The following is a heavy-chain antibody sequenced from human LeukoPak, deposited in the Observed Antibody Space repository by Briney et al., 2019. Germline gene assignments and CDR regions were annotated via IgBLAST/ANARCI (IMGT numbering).Heavy chain of an antibody. J-gene: IGHJ4*02. Sequence: GRSLRLSCAASGFTFSDYYMSWIRQAPGKGLEWVSYISSSGSTIYYADSVKGRFTISRDNAKNSLYLQMNSLRAEDTAVYYCARAMSYYYDSSGYYGYWGQGILVTVSS. V-gene: IGHV3-11*01. CDR2: ISSSGSTI. CDR3: ARAMSYYYDSSGYYGY. CDR1: GFTFSDYY. D-gene: IGHD3-22*01.